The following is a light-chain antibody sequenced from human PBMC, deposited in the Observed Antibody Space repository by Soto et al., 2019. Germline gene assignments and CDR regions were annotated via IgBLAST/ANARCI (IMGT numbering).Light chain of an antibody. CDR2: DAS. V-gene: IGKV1-5*01. J-gene: IGKJ1*01. CDR3: QQYNRYST. CDR1: QSISSS. Sequence: DIQMTQSPSTLSASVGDRVTITCRASQSISSSLAWYQQKPGKAPKLLIYDASTLESGVPLRFSGSGSGTDFTLTISSLQPDDFATYYCQQYNRYSTFGQGTKVEIK.